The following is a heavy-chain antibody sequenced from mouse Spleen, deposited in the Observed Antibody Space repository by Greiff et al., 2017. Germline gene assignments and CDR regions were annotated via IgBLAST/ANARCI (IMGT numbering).Heavy chain of an antibody. J-gene: IGHJ4*01. V-gene: IGHV1-69*01. CDR1: GYTFTSYW. CDR2: IDPSDSYT. CDR3: ARRDYYGTGDY. D-gene: IGHD1-2*01. Sequence: QVQLQQPGAELVMPGASVKLSCKASGYTFTSYWMHWVKQRPGQGLEWIGEIDPSDSYTNYNQKFKGKATLTVDKSSSTAYMQLSSLTSEDSAVYYCARRDYYGTGDYWGQGTSVTVSS.